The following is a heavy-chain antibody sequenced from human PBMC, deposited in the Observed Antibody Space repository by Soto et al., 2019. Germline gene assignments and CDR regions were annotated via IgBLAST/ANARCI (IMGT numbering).Heavy chain of an antibody. Sequence: QVQLVQSGAEVKKPGSSVKVSCKASGGTFSSYAISWVRQAPGQGLEWMGGIIPIFGTANYAQKFQGRVTITADESTSTAYMELSSLRSEDTAVYYCARDGPKYYDISTGPGLGAFDIWGQGTMVTVSS. CDR2: IIPIFGTA. D-gene: IGHD3-9*01. V-gene: IGHV1-69*01. J-gene: IGHJ3*02. CDR3: ARDGPKYYDISTGPGLGAFDI. CDR1: GGTFSSYA.